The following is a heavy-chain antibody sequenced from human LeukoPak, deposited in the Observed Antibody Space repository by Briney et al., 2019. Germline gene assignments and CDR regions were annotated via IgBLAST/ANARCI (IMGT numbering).Heavy chain of an antibody. J-gene: IGHJ4*02. Sequence: PGGSLRLSCAASEFTFSSYWMHWVRQAPGKGLVWVSRINSDGSRTSYADSVKGRFTISRDNAKNTLYLQMNSLGAEDTAVYYCRIAAAGSDYWGQGTLVTVSS. CDR3: RIAAAGSDY. V-gene: IGHV3-74*01. CDR2: INSDGSRT. CDR1: EFTFSSYW. D-gene: IGHD6-13*01.